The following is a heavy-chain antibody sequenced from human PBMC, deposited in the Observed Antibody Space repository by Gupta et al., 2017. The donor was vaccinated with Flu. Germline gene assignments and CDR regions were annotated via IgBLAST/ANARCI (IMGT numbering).Heavy chain of an antibody. J-gene: IGHJ4*02. V-gene: IGHV3-23*01. Sequence: WGRQGPGTGLQRVSSINSDGNTYYTDSVKGRFIIARDYSKNILYLEMNSLAAEDTAIYYCVKGGPLARIPDYWGQGALVTVSS. D-gene: IGHD3-3*02. CDR2: INSDGNT. CDR3: VKGGPLARIPDY.